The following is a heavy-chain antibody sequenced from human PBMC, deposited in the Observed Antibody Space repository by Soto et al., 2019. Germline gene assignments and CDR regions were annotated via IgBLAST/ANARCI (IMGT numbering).Heavy chain of an antibody. CDR2: ISGTGGTT. V-gene: IGHV3-23*01. CDR3: AKDGGFSSSPSYFHY. CDR1: GFTFSSYA. Sequence: EVQLLESGGGLVQPGGSLRLSCTASGFTFSSYAMSWVRQAPGEGLEWVSTISGTGGTTYYADSVKGRFTISRDNSKNTLYLQLDSLRADDTAVYYCAKDGGFSSSPSYFHYWGQGTLVTVSS. D-gene: IGHD6-6*01. J-gene: IGHJ4*02.